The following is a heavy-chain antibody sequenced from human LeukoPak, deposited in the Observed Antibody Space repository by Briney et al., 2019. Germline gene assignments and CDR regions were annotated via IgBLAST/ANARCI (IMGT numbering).Heavy chain of an antibody. CDR3: AKDLGIGHTKNSIAFDY. CDR2: ISGSGGSS. CDR1: GFTFSSYA. D-gene: IGHD6-6*01. V-gene: IGHV3-23*01. J-gene: IGHJ4*02. Sequence: GGSLRLSCAASGFTFSSYAMSWVRQAPGKGLEWVSAISGSGGSSYYADSVKGRFTISRDNSKNTLYLQMNSLRAEDTAVYYCAKDLGIGHTKNSIAFDYWGQGTLVTVSS.